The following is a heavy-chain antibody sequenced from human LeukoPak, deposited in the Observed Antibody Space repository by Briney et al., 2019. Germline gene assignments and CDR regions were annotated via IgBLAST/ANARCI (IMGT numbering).Heavy chain of an antibody. V-gene: IGHV4-61*02. CDR1: GGSISSGSYY. D-gene: IGHD4-17*01. CDR3: ANSIDFDYGDYYFDY. J-gene: IGHJ4*02. Sequence: SSQTLSLTCTVSGGSISSGSYYWSWIRQPAGKGLEWIGRIYTSGSTNYNPSLKSRVTISLDTSKNQFSLKLSSVTAADTAVYYCANSIDFDYGDYYFDYWGQGALVTISS. CDR2: IYTSGST.